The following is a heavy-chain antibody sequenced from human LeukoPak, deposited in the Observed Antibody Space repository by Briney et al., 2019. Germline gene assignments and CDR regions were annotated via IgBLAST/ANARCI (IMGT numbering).Heavy chain of an antibody. CDR1: GFTFDDYG. J-gene: IGHJ4*02. CDR3: AREGSYSPAFDY. V-gene: IGHV3-20*04. D-gene: IGHD1-26*01. CDR2: INWNGGST. Sequence: GGSQRLSCAASGFTFDDYGMSWVRQAPGKGLEWVSGINWNGGSTGYADSVKGRFTISRNNAKNSLYLQMNSLRAEDTALYYCAREGSYSPAFDYWGQGTLVTVSS.